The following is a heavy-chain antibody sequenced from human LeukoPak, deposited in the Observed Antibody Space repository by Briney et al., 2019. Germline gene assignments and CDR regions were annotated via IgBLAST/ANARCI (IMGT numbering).Heavy chain of an antibody. CDR1: GFTFSNYA. D-gene: IGHD6-19*01. CDR2: ISYDGSNK. CDR3: ARDRTTPSIAVAGTPDY. V-gene: IGHV3-30-3*01. J-gene: IGHJ4*02. Sequence: PGGSLRLSCAASGFTFSNYATHWVRQAPGKGLEWVAVISYDGSNKYYADSVKGRFTISRDNSKNTLYLQMNSLRAEDTAVYYCARDRTTPSIAVAGTPDYWGQGTLVIVSS.